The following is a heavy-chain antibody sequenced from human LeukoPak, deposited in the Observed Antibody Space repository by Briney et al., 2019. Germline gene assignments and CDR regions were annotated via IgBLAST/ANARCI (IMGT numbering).Heavy chain of an antibody. CDR1: GFTFSSSW. V-gene: IGHV3-7*01. CDR2: IKEDGSWK. Sequence: GGSLRLSCAASGFTFSSSWMGWARQAPGKGLEWVANIKEDGSWKHYAVSVQGRFTISRDNAKNSLYLQINSLRAEDTAVYYCARDRGWYHADSWGQGTLVTVSS. J-gene: IGHJ4*02. CDR3: ARDRGWYHADS. D-gene: IGHD6-19*01.